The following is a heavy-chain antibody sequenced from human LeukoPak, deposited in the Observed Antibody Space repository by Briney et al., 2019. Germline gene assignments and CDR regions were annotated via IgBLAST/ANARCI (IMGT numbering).Heavy chain of an antibody. CDR1: GFTFSSYW. CDR3: ARARPSMWIDY. CDR2: IKQDGSEK. D-gene: IGHD5-12*01. V-gene: IGHV3-7*01. J-gene: IGHJ4*02. Sequence: GRSLRLSCAASGFTFSSYWMSWVRQAPGKGLEWVANIKQDGSEKYYVDSVKGRFTISRDNSKNTLYLQMNSLRPEDTAVYYCARARPSMWIDYWGQGTLVTVSS.